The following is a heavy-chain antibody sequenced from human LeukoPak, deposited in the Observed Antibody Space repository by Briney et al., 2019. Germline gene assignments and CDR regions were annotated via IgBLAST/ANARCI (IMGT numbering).Heavy chain of an antibody. J-gene: IGHJ3*02. CDR2: ISGSGGST. D-gene: IGHD6-13*01. CDR3: AKRRSSSWSIDAFDI. V-gene: IGHV3-23*01. Sequence: TGGSLRLSCAASGFTVSSNYMSWVRQAPGKGLEWVSAISGSGGSTYYADSVKGRFTISRDNSKNTLYLQMNSLRAEDTAVYYCAKRRSSSWSIDAFDIWGQGTMVTVSS. CDR1: GFTVSSNY.